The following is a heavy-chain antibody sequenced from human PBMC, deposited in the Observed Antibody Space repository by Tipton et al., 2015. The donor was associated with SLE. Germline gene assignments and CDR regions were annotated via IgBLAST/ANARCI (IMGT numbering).Heavy chain of an antibody. J-gene: IGHJ4*02. V-gene: IGHV4-31*03. D-gene: IGHD2-8*01. CDR1: GDSISDGDYY. CDR2: IYYNGRS. CDR3: ARGYCSDGVCYGFGFFDY. Sequence: TLSLTCTVSGDSISDGDYYWSWIRQHPGKGLEWLAYIYYNGRSYSNPSLKSRVTMSLDTSKNQFSLKMRSVTAADTAVYFCARGYCSDGVCYGFGFFDYWGQGNLVTVSS.